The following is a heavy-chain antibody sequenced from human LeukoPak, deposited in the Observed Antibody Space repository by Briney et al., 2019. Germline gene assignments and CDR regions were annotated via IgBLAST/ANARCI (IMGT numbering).Heavy chain of an antibody. CDR1: GYSISSGYY. J-gene: IGHJ5*02. D-gene: IGHD3-22*01. Sequence: SETLSLTCTVSGYSISSGYYWGWIRQPPGKGLEWIGSIYHSGSTYYNPSLKSRVTISVDTSKNQFSLKLSSVTAADTAVYYCARYYYDSRGRWFDPWGQGTLVTVSS. V-gene: IGHV4-38-2*02. CDR3: ARYYYDSRGRWFDP. CDR2: IYHSGST.